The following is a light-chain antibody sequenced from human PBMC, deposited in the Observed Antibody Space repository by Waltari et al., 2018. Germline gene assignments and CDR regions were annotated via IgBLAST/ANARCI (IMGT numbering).Light chain of an antibody. J-gene: IGLJ3*02. V-gene: IGLV3-1*01. CDR3: QALGRSAWV. CDR1: TLWHTY. CDR2: QDA. Sequence: SYELTQSPSVSVSPGQTASITCSGDTLWHTYASWYQQKPGQSPLLVIYQDAKRPSGIPERFSGSKSGNAATLTISGTQAMDEADYYCQALGRSAWVFGGGTKLTVL.